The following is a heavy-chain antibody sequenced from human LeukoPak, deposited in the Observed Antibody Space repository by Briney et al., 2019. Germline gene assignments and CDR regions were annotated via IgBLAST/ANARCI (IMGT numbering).Heavy chain of an antibody. V-gene: IGHV3-21*01. Sequence: PGGSLRLSCAASGFTFSSYEMNWVRQAPGKVLEWVSSISSSSRYIYYADSVKGRFTISRDNAKNSLYLQMNSLRAEDTAVYYCARAPAHYYDSSDHYYVGESYFDYWGQGTLVTVSS. J-gene: IGHJ4*02. CDR1: GFTFSSYE. CDR3: ARAPAHYYDSSDHYYVGESYFDY. D-gene: IGHD3-22*01. CDR2: ISSSSRYI.